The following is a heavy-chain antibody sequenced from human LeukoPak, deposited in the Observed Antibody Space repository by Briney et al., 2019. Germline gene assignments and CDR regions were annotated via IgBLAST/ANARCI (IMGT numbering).Heavy chain of an antibody. CDR3: ARVSTPQRYCSSTSCYSRGYFDL. CDR1: GGSLSGYY. CDR2: IYYSGST. J-gene: IGHJ2*01. Sequence: SETLSLTCAVSGGSLSGYYWGWIRQPPGKGLEWIGSIYYSGSTYYNPSLKSRVTISVDTSKNQFSLKLSSVTAADTAVYYCARVSTPQRYCSSTSCYSRGYFDLWGRGTLVTVSS. D-gene: IGHD2-2*02. V-gene: IGHV4-39*07.